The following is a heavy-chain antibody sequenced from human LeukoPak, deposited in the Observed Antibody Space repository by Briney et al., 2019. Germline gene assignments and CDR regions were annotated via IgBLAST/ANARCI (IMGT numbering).Heavy chain of an antibody. CDR1: GFTFSRYS. V-gene: IGHV3-21*01. CDR3: GEQGAPNY. Sequence: GGSLRLSCAASGFTFSRYSMNWVRQAPGKGLEWVSSISSSNNYIYYADSVKGRFTISRDNAKNSLYLQMHSLRAENTAVSYLGEQGAPNYWGRGTLVTFSS. CDR2: ISSSNNYI. J-gene: IGHJ4*02. D-gene: IGHD3-16*01.